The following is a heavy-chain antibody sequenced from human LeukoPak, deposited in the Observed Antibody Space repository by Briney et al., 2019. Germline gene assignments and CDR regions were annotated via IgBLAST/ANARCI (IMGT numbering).Heavy chain of an antibody. CDR2: INHSGST. Sequence: PSETLSLTCAVYGGSLSGYYWSWIRQPPGKGLEWIGEINHSGSTNYNPSLKSRVTISVDTSKDQFSLKLSSVTAADTAVYYCARDYCSSTSCPFDYWGQGTLVTVSS. V-gene: IGHV4-34*01. CDR1: GGSLSGYY. CDR3: ARDYCSSTSCPFDY. J-gene: IGHJ4*02. D-gene: IGHD2-2*01.